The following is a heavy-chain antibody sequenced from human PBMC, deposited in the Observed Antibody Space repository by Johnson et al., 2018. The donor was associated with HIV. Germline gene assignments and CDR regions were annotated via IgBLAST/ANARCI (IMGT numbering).Heavy chain of an antibody. J-gene: IGHJ3*02. CDR2: IYSGGST. V-gene: IGHV3-66*01. CDR3: ARDRQRGGGDADAFDI. CDR1: GFTFSSHW. Sequence: VQLVESGGGVVRPGGSLRLSCAASGFTFSSHWMSWVRQAPGKGLEWVSVIYSGGSTYYADSVKGRFTISRDNSKNTLYLQMNSLRAEDTAVYYCARDRQRGGGDADAFDIWGQGTMVSVSS. D-gene: IGHD3-16*01.